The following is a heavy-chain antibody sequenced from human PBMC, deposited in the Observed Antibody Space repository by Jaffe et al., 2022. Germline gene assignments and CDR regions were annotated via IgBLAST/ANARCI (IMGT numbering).Heavy chain of an antibody. V-gene: IGHV3-43D*04. D-gene: IGHD3-16*02. Sequence: EVQLVESGGVVVQPGGSLRLSCAASGFTFDDYAMHWVRQAPGKGLEWVSLISWDGGSTYYADSVKGRFTISRDNSKNSLYLQMNSLRAEDTALYYCAKDGRFSRFRYPYYYYYYMDVWGKGTTVTVSS. CDR3: AKDGRFSRFRYPYYYYYYMDV. J-gene: IGHJ6*03. CDR1: GFTFDDYA. CDR2: ISWDGGST.